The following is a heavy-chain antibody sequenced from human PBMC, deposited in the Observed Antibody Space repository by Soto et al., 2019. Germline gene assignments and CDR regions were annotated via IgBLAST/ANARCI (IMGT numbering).Heavy chain of an antibody. CDR2: IKQDGSEK. D-gene: IGHD2-15*01. Sequence: GGSLRLSCAASGFTFSSYWMSWVRQAPGKGLEWVANIKQDGSEKYYVDSVKGRFTISRDNAKNSLYLQMNSLRAEDTAVYYCARDPFVVVVAAFTHDAFDIWGQGTMVTVSS. CDR1: GFTFSSYW. V-gene: IGHV3-7*03. CDR3: ARDPFVVVVAAFTHDAFDI. J-gene: IGHJ3*02.